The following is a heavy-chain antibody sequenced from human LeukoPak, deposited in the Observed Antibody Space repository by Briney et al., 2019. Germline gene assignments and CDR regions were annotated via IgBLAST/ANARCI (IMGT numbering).Heavy chain of an antibody. D-gene: IGHD2-15*01. V-gene: IGHV4-30-2*01. Sequence: PSQTLSLTCAVSGFSISSGGYSWSWIRQPPGKGLEWIGYIYHSGSTYYNPSLKSRVTISVDRSKNQFSLKLSSVTAADTAVYYCAREHCSGGSCYGPDAFDIWGQGTMVTVSS. CDR3: AREHCSGGSCYGPDAFDI. J-gene: IGHJ3*02. CDR2: IYHSGST. CDR1: GFSISSGGYS.